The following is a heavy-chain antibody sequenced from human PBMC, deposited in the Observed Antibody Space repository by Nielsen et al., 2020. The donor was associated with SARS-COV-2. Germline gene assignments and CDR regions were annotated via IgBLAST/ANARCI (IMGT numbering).Heavy chain of an antibody. Sequence: SETLSLTCAVYGGSFSGYYWSWIRQPPGKWLEWIGEINHSGSTNYNPSLKSRVTISVDTSKNQFSLKLSSVTAPDTAVYYCASSSWYYYSYGMDVWGQGTTFTVSS. D-gene: IGHD6-13*01. V-gene: IGHV4-34*01. CDR1: GGSFSGYY. CDR2: INHSGST. J-gene: IGHJ6*02. CDR3: ASSSWYYYSYGMDV.